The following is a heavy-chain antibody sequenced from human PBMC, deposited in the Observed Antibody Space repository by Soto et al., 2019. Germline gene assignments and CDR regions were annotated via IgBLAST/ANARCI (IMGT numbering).Heavy chain of an antibody. J-gene: IGHJ5*02. D-gene: IGHD5-12*01. CDR3: PRITCLSGTCYVPVEKWFDP. Sequence: QVNLQESGPGLVKPSETLSLTCAVSGVSISNPYYWSWIRQPLGKGLQYIGNVYYSGAANYSPSLPGRVSISVDTYKNQFSRQVTSVTAADPAVYYCPRITCLSGTCYVPVEKWFDPWGQGTLVTVSS. CDR1: GVSISNPYY. CDR2: VYYSGAA. V-gene: IGHV4-59*12.